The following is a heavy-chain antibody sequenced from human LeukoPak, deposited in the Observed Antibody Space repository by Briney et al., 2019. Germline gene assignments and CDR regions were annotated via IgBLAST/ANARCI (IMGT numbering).Heavy chain of an antibody. CDR1: GYTFTSYG. Sequence: ASVKVSCKASGYTFTSYGISWVRQAPGQGLEWMGWMNPNSANTGYAQKLQGRVTMTTDTSTSTAYMELRSLRSDDTAVYYCARDSNGDYVWYFDYWGQGTLVTVSS. CDR2: MNPNSANT. CDR3: ARDSNGDYVWYFDY. D-gene: IGHD4-17*01. J-gene: IGHJ4*02. V-gene: IGHV1-18*01.